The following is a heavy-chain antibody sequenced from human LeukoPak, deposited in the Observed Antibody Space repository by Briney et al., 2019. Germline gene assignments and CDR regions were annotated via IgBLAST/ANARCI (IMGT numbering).Heavy chain of an antibody. CDR1: GFTFSSYG. V-gene: IGHV3-30*02. CDR2: IRSDGSNT. D-gene: IGHD6-19*01. Sequence: GGSLRLSCAAPGFTFSSYGMHWVRQAPGKGLEWVAFIRSDGSNTYYADSVKGRFTISGDNSKNTLYLQMNSLRAEDTAVYYCAKDRMEYSSGWHPYFQHWGQGTLVTVSS. CDR3: AKDRMEYSSGWHPYFQH. J-gene: IGHJ1*01.